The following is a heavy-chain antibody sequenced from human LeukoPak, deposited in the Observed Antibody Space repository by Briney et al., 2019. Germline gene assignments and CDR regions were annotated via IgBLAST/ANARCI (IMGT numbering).Heavy chain of an antibody. V-gene: IGHV1-2*02. CDR1: GYTFTDYF. CDR3: ASLVVVAANYYFDY. CDR2: INPNSGGT. D-gene: IGHD2-15*01. Sequence: GASVKVSCKASGYTFTDYFIHWVRQAPGQGLEWMGWINPNSGGTDYAQKFQGRVTMTRDTSITTAYMELSRLRSDDTAVYYCASLVVVAANYYFDYWGQGTLVTVSS. J-gene: IGHJ4*02.